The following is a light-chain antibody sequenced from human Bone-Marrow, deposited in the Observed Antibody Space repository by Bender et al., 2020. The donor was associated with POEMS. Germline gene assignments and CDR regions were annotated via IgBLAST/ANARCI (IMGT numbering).Light chain of an antibody. Sequence: SYALTQPPSVSVAPGQTASITCGGNNIGGKSVHWYQQKPGQAPVMVVFDYSVRPSGIPERFSGSNSGHTATLTISRVEAGDEADYHCQVWDSTSDHFVFGTGTKVTVV. J-gene: IGLJ1*01. CDR2: DYS. CDR1: NIGGKS. CDR3: QVWDSTSDHFV. V-gene: IGLV3-21*02.